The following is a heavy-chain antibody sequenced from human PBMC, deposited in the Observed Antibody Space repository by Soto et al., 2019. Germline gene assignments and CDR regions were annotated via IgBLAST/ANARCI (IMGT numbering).Heavy chain of an antibody. CDR3: ARSNGDYGDY. J-gene: IGHJ4*02. CDR2: IYYSGST. V-gene: IGHV4-59*01. Sequence: SETLSLTCTVSGDSISSYYWSWIRQPPGKGLEWIGYIYYSGSTNYNPSLKSRVTISVDTSKNQFSLKLSSVTAADTAVYYCARSNGDYGDYSSQGTLVTVSS. CDR1: GDSISSYY. D-gene: IGHD4-17*01.